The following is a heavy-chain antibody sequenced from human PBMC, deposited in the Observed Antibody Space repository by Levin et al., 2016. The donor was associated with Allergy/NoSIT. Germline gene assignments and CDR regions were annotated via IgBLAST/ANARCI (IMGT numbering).Heavy chain of an antibody. V-gene: IGHV1-3*03. D-gene: IGHD4-17*01. Sequence: ASVKVSCKASGYPFFTNALHWVRQAPGQSLEWMGWINPGDGKTKYSQKFQGRVTMTRDTSASTAYMELSSLGSEDMGVYYCARDGYYGDYWFDPWGQGTLVTVSS. CDR3: ARDGYYGDYWFDP. J-gene: IGHJ5*02. CDR1: GYPFFTNA. CDR2: INPGDGKT.